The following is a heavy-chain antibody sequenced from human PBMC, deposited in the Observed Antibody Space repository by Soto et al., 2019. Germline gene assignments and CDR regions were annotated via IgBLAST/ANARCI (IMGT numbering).Heavy chain of an antibody. CDR1: GGSISSGDYY. V-gene: IGHV4-30-4*01. D-gene: IGHD3-3*01. Sequence: QVQLQESGPGLVKPSQTLSLTCTVSGGSISSGDYYWSWIRQPPGKGLEWIGYIYYSGSTYYNPSLKSRVTISVDTSKNQFSLKLSSVTAADTAVYYCARAQRRFLEWLLPGEDYYGMDVWGQGTTVTVSS. CDR3: ARAQRRFLEWLLPGEDYYGMDV. CDR2: IYYSGST. J-gene: IGHJ6*02.